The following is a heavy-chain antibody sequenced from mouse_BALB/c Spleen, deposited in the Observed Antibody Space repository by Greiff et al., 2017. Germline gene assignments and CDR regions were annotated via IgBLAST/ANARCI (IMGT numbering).Heavy chain of an antibody. J-gene: IGHJ3*01. D-gene: IGHD2-1*01. Sequence: EVKLMESGPSLVKPSQTLSLTCSVTGDSITSVYWNWIRKFPGNKLEYMGYISYSGSTYYNPSLKSRISITRDTSKNQYYLQLNSVTTEDTATYYCARWSGNYAWFAYWGQGTLVTVSA. V-gene: IGHV3-8*02. CDR1: GDSITSVY. CDR3: ARWSGNYAWFAY. CDR2: ISYSGST.